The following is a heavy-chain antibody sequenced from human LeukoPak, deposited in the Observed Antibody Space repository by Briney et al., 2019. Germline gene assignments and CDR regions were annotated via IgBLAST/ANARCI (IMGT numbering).Heavy chain of an antibody. CDR1: GFTFTSYS. Sequence: PGGSLRLSCAASGFTFTSYSINWVRQAPGKGLEWVSYISRDSSNIYYTDSVKVRFTISRDNAKNSLYLQMNSLGDEGTAVYYCARESYWGSSGKGCDYWGEGTRVTVS. CDR3: ARESYWGSSGKGCDY. CDR2: ISRDSSNI. V-gene: IGHV3-48*02. J-gene: IGHJ4*02. D-gene: IGHD7-27*01.